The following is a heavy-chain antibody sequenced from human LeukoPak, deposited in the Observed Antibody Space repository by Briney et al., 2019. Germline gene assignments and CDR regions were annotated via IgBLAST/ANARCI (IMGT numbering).Heavy chain of an antibody. D-gene: IGHD5-18*01. CDR1: GFTVSSNY. J-gene: IGHJ4*02. CDR2: IYSGGST. V-gene: IGHV3-53*01. CDR3: ATRQWIQLWLLDY. Sequence: PGGSLRLSYAASGFTVSSNYMSWVRQAPGKGLEWVSVIYSGGSTYYADSVKGRFTISRDNSKNTLYLQMNSLRAEDTAVYYCATRQWIQLWLLDYWGQGTLVTVSS.